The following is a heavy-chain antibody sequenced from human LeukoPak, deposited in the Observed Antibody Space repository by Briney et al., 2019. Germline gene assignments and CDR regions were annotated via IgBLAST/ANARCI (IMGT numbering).Heavy chain of an antibody. CDR2: ISGSAGNI. D-gene: IGHD2-2*01. V-gene: IGHV3-23*01. J-gene: IGHJ4*02. Sequence: PGGSLRLSCAASGFTFSSYAMSWVRQAPGKGLEWVSAISGSAGNIYYADSVKGRFTISRDNSKNTLYLQMNSLRAEDTAVYYCARALSSTSCLNYWGQGTLVTVSS. CDR1: GFTFSSYA. CDR3: ARALSSTSCLNY.